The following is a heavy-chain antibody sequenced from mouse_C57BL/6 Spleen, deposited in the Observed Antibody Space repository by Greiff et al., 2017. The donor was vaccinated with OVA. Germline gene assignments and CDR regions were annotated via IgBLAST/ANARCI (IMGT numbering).Heavy chain of an antibody. CDR1: GYTFTDYN. V-gene: IGHV1-18*01. CDR2: INPNNGGT. D-gene: IGHD1-1*01. J-gene: IGHJ1*03. Sequence: VQLQQSGPALVKPGASVKIPCKASGYTFTDYNMDWVKQSHGKSLEWIGDINPNNGGTIYNQKFKGKATLTVDKSSSTAYMELRSLTSEDTAVYYCARDGSRYFDVWGTGTTVTVSS. CDR3: ARDGSRYFDV.